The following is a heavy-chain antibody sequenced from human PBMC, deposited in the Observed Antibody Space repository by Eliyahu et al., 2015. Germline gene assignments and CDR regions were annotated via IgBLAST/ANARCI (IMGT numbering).Heavy chain of an antibody. D-gene: IGHD5-12*01. CDR3: ARHSDGGYLSY. Sequence: QVQLQESGPGLVKPSETXSXTCXVXGGSISSYYWSWXRQPPGKGLEWIGYIYYSGSTNYNPSLKSRVTISVDTSKNQFSLKLSSVTAADTAVYYCARHSDGGYLSYWGQGTLVTVSS. CDR1: GGSISSYY. CDR2: IYYSGST. J-gene: IGHJ4*02. V-gene: IGHV4-59*08.